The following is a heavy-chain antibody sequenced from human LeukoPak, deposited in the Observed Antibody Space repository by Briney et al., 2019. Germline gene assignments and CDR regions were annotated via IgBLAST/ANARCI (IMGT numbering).Heavy chain of an antibody. V-gene: IGHV1-18*01. CDR3: ARSSLLWFGELELIYYMDV. CDR2: ISAYNGNT. D-gene: IGHD3-10*01. J-gene: IGHJ6*03. CDR1: GGTFSSYA. Sequence: GASVKVSCKASGGTFSSYAISWVRQAPGQGLEWMGWISAYNGNTNYAQKLQGRVTMTTDTSTSTAYMELRSLRSDDTAVYYCARSSLLWFGELELIYYMDVWGKGTTVTISS.